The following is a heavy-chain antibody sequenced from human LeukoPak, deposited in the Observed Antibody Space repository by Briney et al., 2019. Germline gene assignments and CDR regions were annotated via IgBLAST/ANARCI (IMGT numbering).Heavy chain of an antibody. CDR1: GFTFSSYG. CDR2: ISYDGSNK. CDR3: AKSIYDSSGSNWSDP. V-gene: IGHV3-30*18. Sequence: PGGPLRLSCAASGFTFSSYGMHWVRQAPGKGLEWVAVISYDGSNKYYADSVKGRFTISRDNSKNTLYLQMNSLRAEDTAVYYCAKSIYDSSGSNWSDPWGQGTLVTVSS. J-gene: IGHJ5*02. D-gene: IGHD3-22*01.